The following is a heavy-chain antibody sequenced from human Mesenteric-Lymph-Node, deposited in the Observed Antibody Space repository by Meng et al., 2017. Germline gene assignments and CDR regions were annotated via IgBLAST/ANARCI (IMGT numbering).Heavy chain of an antibody. D-gene: IGHD3-16*02. J-gene: IGHJ4*02. V-gene: IGHV4-59*08. CDR3: ARHQNGGTYPLDY. CDR2: NYYSGST. CDR1: GGSISTSY. Sequence: GQQLVQPPETLSLTWAFSGGSISTSYWSWIRHPPGKGLEWIGNNYYSGSTNYNPSLASRVTISVDSSKNQFSLKLSSVTAADTAVYYCARHQNGGTYPLDYWGQGTLVTVSS.